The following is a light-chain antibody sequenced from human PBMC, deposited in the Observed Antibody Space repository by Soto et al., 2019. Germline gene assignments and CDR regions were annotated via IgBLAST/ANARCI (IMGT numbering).Light chain of an antibody. J-gene: IGLJ3*02. V-gene: IGLV2-23*01. CDR1: RSDVGSYTL. CDR3: CSYAGSSTSWV. CDR2: EDN. Sequence: QSVLTQPASVSGSPGQSITISCTGTRSDVGSYTLVSWYQQHPGRAPKLLIYEDNKRPSGVSNRFSGSKSGNTASLTISGLQVDDEADYYCCSYAGSSTSWVFGGGTKSPS.